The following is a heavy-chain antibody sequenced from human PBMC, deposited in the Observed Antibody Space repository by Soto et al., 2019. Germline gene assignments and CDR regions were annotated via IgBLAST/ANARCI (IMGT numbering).Heavy chain of an antibody. CDR1: GYTFPGYN. V-gene: IGHV1-2*02. J-gene: IGHJ6*02. CDR2: INPNSGGT. D-gene: IGHD2-15*01. CDR3: ARGHRTVKTYEDIVVVVGDTRLNPCYGMDF. Sequence: ASLKVSAKACGYTFPGYNMTWVGKALGQGLEWMGWINPNSGGTNYAQKFQGRVTMTRDTSISTDYMELSRLRSDDTAVYYCARGHRTVKTYEDIVVVVGDTRLNPCYGMDFWGQGTRVIVSS.